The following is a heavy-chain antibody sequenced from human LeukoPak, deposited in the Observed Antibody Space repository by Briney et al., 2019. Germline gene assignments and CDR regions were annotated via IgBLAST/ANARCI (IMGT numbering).Heavy chain of an antibody. V-gene: IGHV4-31*03. D-gene: IGHD6-6*01. Sequence: SETLSLTCTVSGGSISSGGYFWTWIRQHPGKGLVWIGSISSSGTTYNNPSLKSRVTISVDTSKNQFSLKLSSVTAADTAVYYCARVTALPREYSSSSDPAPRTQYYDYWGQGTLVTVSS. CDR2: ISSSGTT. J-gene: IGHJ4*02. CDR1: GGSISSGGYF. CDR3: ARVTALPREYSSSSDPAPRTQYYDY.